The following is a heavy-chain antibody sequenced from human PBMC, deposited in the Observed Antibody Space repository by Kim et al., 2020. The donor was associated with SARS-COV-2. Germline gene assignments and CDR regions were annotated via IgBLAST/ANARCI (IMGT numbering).Heavy chain of an antibody. Sequence: GGSLRLSCAASGFTFSSYGMHWVRQAPGKGLEWVAVISYDGSKKYYADSVKGRFTISRDNSKNTLYLQMNSLRAEDTAVYYCAKDPQRGYSYGWTYYYYG. V-gene: IGHV3-30*18. D-gene: IGHD5-18*01. J-gene: IGHJ6*01. CDR1: GFTFSSYG. CDR2: ISYDGSKK. CDR3: AKDPQRGYSYGWTYYYYG.